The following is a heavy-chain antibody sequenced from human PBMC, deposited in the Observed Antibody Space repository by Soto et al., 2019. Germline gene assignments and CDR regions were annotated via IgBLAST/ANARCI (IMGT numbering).Heavy chain of an antibody. CDR3: ARGGWNYGPGPFDL. CDR2: ISAYNGKT. V-gene: IGHV1-18*04. Sequence: QAQLVQSGTEVKPHGASVKVSCHASGYTFTNYGINWVRQAPGQGLEWMAWISAYNGKTHHAPFVQDRVTMTTYTATRTAYMELTSLRSDDTAVDYCARGGWNYGPGPFDLWGQGTMVTVSS. D-gene: IGHD1-7*01. J-gene: IGHJ3*01. CDR1: GYTFTNYG.